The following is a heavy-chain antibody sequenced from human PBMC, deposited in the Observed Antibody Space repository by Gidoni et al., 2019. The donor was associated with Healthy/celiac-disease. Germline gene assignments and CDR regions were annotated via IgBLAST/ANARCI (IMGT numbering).Heavy chain of an antibody. CDR3: TTDEMMVGATQGSAFDP. V-gene: IGHV3-15*01. CDR2: IKSKTDGGTT. CDR1: GFTFSNAW. J-gene: IGHJ5*02. D-gene: IGHD1-26*01. Sequence: EVQLVESGGGLVKPGGSLRLSCAASGFTFSNAWMSWVRQAPGKGLEWVGRIKSKTDGGTTDYAAPVKGRFTISRDDSKNTLYLQMNSLKTEDTAVYYCTTDEMMVGATQGSAFDPWGQGTLVTVSS.